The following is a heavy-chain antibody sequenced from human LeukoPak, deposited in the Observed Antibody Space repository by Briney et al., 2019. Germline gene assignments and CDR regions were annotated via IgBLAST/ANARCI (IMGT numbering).Heavy chain of an antibody. CDR2: IYSGGST. J-gene: IGHJ6*02. CDR3: ATTTVYYYYGMDV. CDR1: GFTVSSNY. Sequence: GGSLRLSCAASGFTVSSNYMSWVRQAPGKGLEWVSVIYSGGSTYYADSVKGRFTISRDNSKNTLYLQMNSLRAEDTAVYYCATTTVYYYYGMDVWGQGTTVTVSS. D-gene: IGHD4-17*01. V-gene: IGHV3-66*01.